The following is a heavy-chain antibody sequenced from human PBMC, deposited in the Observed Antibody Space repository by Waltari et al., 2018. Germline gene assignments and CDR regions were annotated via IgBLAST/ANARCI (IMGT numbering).Heavy chain of an antibody. Sequence: EVSLVESGGKVVKPGGSLRLSCATSGFFFNHFGLNCFRLAPGKGLEWVATISMSGNIIFYGQSVEGRFTISRDNAKKSVFLQMNSLRADDTAIYYCARSRRGDYYDPSSHWGQGTLVTVSS. D-gene: IGHD3-16*01. CDR1: GFFFNHFG. CDR3: ARSRRGDYYDPSSH. CDR2: ISMSGNII. J-gene: IGHJ4*02. V-gene: IGHV3-21*01.